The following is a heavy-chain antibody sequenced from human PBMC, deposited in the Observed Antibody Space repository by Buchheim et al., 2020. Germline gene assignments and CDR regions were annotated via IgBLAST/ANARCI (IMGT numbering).Heavy chain of an antibody. D-gene: IGHD3-10*01. CDR2: IYYSGST. Sequence: QLQLQESGPGLVKPSATLSLTCTVSGGSISSSSYYWGWIRQPPGKGLEWIGSIYYSGSTYYNPSLKSRVTLSVDTSTNQFSLILSSVTAADTAVYYCARDPTLLVSAPGGFDFWGQGTL. J-gene: IGHJ4*02. V-gene: IGHV4-39*07. CDR3: ARDPTLLVSAPGGFDF. CDR1: GGSISSSSYY.